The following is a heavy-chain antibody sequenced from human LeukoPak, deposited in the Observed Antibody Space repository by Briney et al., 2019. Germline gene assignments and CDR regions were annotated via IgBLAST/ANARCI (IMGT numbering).Heavy chain of an antibody. CDR3: AKDLKEKDYYYYMDV. CDR1: GFTFDDYA. V-gene: IGHV3-43D*03. CDR2: ISWDGGST. J-gene: IGHJ6*03. Sequence: PGGSLRLSCAASGFTFDDYAMHWVRQAPGKGLEWVSLISWDGGSTYYADSVKGRFTISRDNSKNSLYLQMNSLRAEDTALYYCAKDLKEKDYYYYMDVWGKGTTVTVSS.